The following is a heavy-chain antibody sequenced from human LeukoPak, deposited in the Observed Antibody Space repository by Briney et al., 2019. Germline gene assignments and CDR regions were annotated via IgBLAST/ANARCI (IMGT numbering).Heavy chain of an antibody. V-gene: IGHV4-39*01. CDR3: VGSGGSCYGY. Sequence: PSETLSLTCTLSGGSISSSSYYWGWIRQPPGKGLEWIGSIYYSGSAYYNPSLKSRVTISVDTSKNQFSLKLSSVTAADTAVYYCVGSGGSCYGYWGQGTLVTVSS. CDR1: GGSISSSSYY. J-gene: IGHJ4*02. D-gene: IGHD2-15*01. CDR2: IYYSGSA.